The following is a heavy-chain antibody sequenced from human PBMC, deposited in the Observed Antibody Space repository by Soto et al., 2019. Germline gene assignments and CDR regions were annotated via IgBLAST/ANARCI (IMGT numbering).Heavy chain of an antibody. CDR2: ISAYNGNT. V-gene: IGHV1-18*01. CDR3: AAAPPPYYYDSSGYYDY. J-gene: IGHJ4*02. Sequence: ASVKVSCKASGYTFTSYGISWVRQAPGQGLEWMGWISAYNGNTNYAQKLQGRVTITRDMSTSTAYMELSSLRSEDTAVYYCAAAPPPYYYDSSGYYDYWGQGTLVTVSS. CDR1: GYTFTSYG. D-gene: IGHD3-22*01.